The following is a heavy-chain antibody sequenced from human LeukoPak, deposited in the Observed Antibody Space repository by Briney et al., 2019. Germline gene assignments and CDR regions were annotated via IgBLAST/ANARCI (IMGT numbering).Heavy chain of an antibody. CDR2: IIPILGIA. CDR3: AREQGYYYDSSGYYVGPRDAFDI. Sequence: ASVKVSCKASGGTFSSYAISWVRQAPGQGLEWMGRIIPILGIANYAQKFQGRVTITADKSTSTAYMELSSLRSEDTAVYYCAREQGYYYDSSGYYVGPRDAFDIWGQGTMVTVSS. J-gene: IGHJ3*02. CDR1: GGTFSSYA. D-gene: IGHD3-22*01. V-gene: IGHV1-69*04.